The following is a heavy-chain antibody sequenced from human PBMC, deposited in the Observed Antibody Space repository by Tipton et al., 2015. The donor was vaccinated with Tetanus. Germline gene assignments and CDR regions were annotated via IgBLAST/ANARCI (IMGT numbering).Heavy chain of an antibody. J-gene: IGHJ6*02. CDR2: IFYSGGT. CDR1: GGSISNYF. D-gene: IGHD2-21*02. V-gene: IGHV4-59*01. CDR3: ARDEIVVVTADSYYYYGLDV. Sequence: RSLTCTVSGGSISNYFWSWIRQPPGKGPEWIGYIFYSGGTKYNPSLKGRVTISVDTAKNQLSLKMSSVTAADTAVYYCARDEIVVVTADSYYYYGLDVWGQGTTVTVSS.